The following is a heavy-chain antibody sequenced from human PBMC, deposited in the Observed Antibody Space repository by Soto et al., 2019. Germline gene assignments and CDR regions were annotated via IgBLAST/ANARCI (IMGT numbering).Heavy chain of an antibody. CDR2: INHSGST. J-gene: IGHJ6*02. CDR3: AIGLLRFLEWLSPRHYYYGMDV. CDR1: GWSFSGYY. D-gene: IGHD3-3*01. Sequence: PSETLSLTCAVYGWSFSGYYWSWIRQPPGKGLEWIGEINHSGSTNYNPSLKSRNTIKVDTSKNQLSLKMSYVTAADTVFFYCAIGLLRFLEWLSPRHYYYGMDVWGQGTTVT. V-gene: IGHV4-34*01.